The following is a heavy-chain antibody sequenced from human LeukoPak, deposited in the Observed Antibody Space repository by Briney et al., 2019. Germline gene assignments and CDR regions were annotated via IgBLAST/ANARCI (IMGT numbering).Heavy chain of an antibody. D-gene: IGHD1-1*01. CDR3: ARDSIQLWPNAIDF. Sequence: GGSLRLSCATSGFTFSGYSMNWVRQAPGKGLEWISYISSSSISIHYGDSVKGRFTISRDNAENSLYLQMNSLRAEDTAVYYCARDSIQLWPNAIDFWGQGTLVTVSS. V-gene: IGHV3-48*01. J-gene: IGHJ4*02. CDR1: GFTFSGYS. CDR2: ISSSSISI.